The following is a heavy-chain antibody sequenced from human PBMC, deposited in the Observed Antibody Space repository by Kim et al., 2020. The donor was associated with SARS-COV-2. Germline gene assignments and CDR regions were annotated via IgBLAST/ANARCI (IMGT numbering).Heavy chain of an antibody. CDR2: IIPIFGTA. Sequence: SVKVSCKTSGGTFSSYAISWVRQAPGQGLEWMGGIIPIFGTANYAQKLQGRVTITADESTSTAYMELSSLRSDDTAVYYCAREIYGSSGYYNDWFDPWGQGTLVTVSS. D-gene: IGHD3-22*01. V-gene: IGHV1-69*13. J-gene: IGHJ5*02. CDR3: AREIYGSSGYYNDWFDP. CDR1: GGTFSSYA.